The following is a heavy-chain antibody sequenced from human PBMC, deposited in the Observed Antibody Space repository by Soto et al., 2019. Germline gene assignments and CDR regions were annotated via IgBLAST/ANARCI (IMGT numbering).Heavy chain of an antibody. J-gene: IGHJ3*02. CDR2: ISSSNNNI. V-gene: IGHV3-21*01. CDR3: ARSLRGILDAFDI. Sequence: GGSLQISCAASGFTFISYSMNWVRQAPGKGLEWVSSISSSNNNIYYADSVKGRFTISRDNAKNSLYLQMNTLRAEDTAVYYCARSLRGILDAFDIWGQGKMVTVSS. D-gene: IGHD3-9*01. CDR1: GFTFISYS.